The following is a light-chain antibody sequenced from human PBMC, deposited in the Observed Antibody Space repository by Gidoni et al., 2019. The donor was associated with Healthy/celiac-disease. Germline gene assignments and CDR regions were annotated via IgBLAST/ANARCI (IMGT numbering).Light chain of an antibody. V-gene: IGKV3-11*01. CDR2: DAS. CDR1: QSVSSY. Sequence: EIVLTQSPATLSLSPGERATLSCRASQSVSSYLAWYQQKPGQAPRLLIYDASNRATGIPARFSGSGSGTDFTLTISSLEPEDFAVYYCQQRSTSRLTCGGGTKVEIK. CDR3: QQRSTSRLT. J-gene: IGKJ4*01.